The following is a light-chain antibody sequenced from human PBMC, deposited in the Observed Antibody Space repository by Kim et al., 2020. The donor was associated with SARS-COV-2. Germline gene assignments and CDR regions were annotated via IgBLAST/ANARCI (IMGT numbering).Light chain of an antibody. CDR2: DVS. CDR1: SSDVGGYSY. J-gene: IGLJ1*01. Sequence: QSALTQPRSVSGSPGQSVTISCTGTSSDVGGYSYVSWYQQHPGKAPKLMIYDVSKRPSGVPDHFSGSKSGNTASLTISGLLAEDEADYYCCSYAGSYTYVFGTGTKVTVL. CDR3: CSYAGSYTYV. V-gene: IGLV2-11*01.